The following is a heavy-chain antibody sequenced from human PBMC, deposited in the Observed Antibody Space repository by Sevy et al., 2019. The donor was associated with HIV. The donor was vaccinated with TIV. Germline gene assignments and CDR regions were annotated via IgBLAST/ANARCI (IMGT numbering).Heavy chain of an antibody. J-gene: IGHJ4*02. Sequence: GGSLRLSCAASVFSISGYGMHWVRQAPGKGLEWVAVIWYDGTNKEYADSVKGRFTISRDNSKNTLYPQMNSLRAEDTAVYYCAREDIRVAGIGYYFHSWGQGTLVTVSS. D-gene: IGHD6-19*01. V-gene: IGHV3-33*01. CDR1: VFSISGYG. CDR3: AREDIRVAGIGYYFHS. CDR2: IWYDGTNK.